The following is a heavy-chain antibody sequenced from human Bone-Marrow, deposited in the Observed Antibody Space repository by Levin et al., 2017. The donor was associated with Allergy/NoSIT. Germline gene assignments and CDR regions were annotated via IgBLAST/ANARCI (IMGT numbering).Heavy chain of an antibody. D-gene: IGHD5-12*01. CDR2: IRSTSNYI. CDR1: GITSNNST. J-gene: IGHJ4*02. CDR3: ARIGPDSGWDLFDY. V-gene: IGHV3-21*01. Sequence: LSLTCVVSGITSNNSTLTWVRQAPGKGLEWVSSIRSTSNYIHYADSVKGRFTISRDNAKKSLYLQMNSLRAEDTAVYYCARIGPDSGWDLFDYWGQGTLVTVSS.